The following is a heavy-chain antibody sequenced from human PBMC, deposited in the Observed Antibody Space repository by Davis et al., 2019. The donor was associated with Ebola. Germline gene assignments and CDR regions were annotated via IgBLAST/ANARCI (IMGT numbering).Heavy chain of an antibody. Sequence: MPSETLSLTCTVSGGSISSYYWSWIRQPPGKGLEWIGYIYYSGSTNYNPSLKSRVTISVDTSKNQFSLKLSSVTAAGTAVYYCARGGIAVAGPDYWGQGTLVTVSS. CDR1: GGSISSYY. CDR3: ARGGIAVAGPDY. J-gene: IGHJ4*02. D-gene: IGHD6-19*01. V-gene: IGHV4-59*01. CDR2: IYYSGST.